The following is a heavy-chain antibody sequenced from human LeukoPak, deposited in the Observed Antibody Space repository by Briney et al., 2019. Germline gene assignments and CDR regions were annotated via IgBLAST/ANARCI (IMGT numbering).Heavy chain of an antibody. CDR3: ARGPSGSYWVHYFDY. CDR1: GGTFSSYA. CDR2: IIPIFGTA. D-gene: IGHD1-26*01. V-gene: IGHV1-69*05. J-gene: IGHJ4*02. Sequence: GSSVKVSCKASGGTFSSYAISWVRQAPGQGLEWMGRIIPIFGTANYAQKFQGRVTITTDESTSTAYMELSSLRSEDTAVYHCARGPSGSYWVHYFDYWGQGTLVTVSS.